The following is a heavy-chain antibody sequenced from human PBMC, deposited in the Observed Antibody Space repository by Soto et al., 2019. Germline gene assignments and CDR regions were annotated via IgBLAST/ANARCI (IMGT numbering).Heavy chain of an antibody. Sequence: ASVKVSCKASGYTFTRYYMHWVRQAPGQGLEWMGIINPSGGSTSYAQKFQGRVTMTRDTSTSTVYMELSSLRSEDTAVYYCARESMSARGGDPDWGQGTLVTVSS. CDR3: ARESMSARGGDPD. CDR1: GYTFTRYY. V-gene: IGHV1-46*01. D-gene: IGHD3-16*01. CDR2: INPSGGST. J-gene: IGHJ4*02.